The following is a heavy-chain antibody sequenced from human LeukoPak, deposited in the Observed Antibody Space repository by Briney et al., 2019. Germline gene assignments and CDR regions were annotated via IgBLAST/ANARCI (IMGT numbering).Heavy chain of an antibody. V-gene: IGHV1-69*01. CDR2: IIPIFGTA. CDR3: AREDDYYDSSGQHYHGMDV. CDR1: GGTFSSYA. D-gene: IGHD3-22*01. J-gene: IGHJ6*02. Sequence: GASVKVSCKASGGTFSSYAISWVRQAPGQGLEWMGGIIPIFGTANYAQKFQGRVTITADESTSTAYMELSSLRSEDTAVYYCAREDDYYDSSGQHYHGMDVWGQGTTVTVSS.